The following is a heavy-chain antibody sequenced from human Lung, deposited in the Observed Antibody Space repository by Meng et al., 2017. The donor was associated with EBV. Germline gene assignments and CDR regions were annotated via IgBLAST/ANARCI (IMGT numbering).Heavy chain of an antibody. D-gene: IGHD6-19*01. CDR2: IYYSGST. J-gene: IGHJ4*02. CDR3: ARLRLVWMFDY. CDR1: GGSVDSGAYY. Sequence: VHFLESGPGLVKPSQTLSLTCTVSGGSVDSGAYYWSWIRQRPGKGLEWIGYIYYSGSTFYTPSLKSRATLSVDTSKNQFSLKLNSVTAADTAVYYCARLRLVWMFDYWGQGALVTVSS. V-gene: IGHV4-31*03.